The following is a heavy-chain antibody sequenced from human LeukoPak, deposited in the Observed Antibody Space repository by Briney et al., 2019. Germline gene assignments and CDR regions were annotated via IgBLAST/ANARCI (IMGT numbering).Heavy chain of an antibody. J-gene: IGHJ6*02. CDR1: GFTFSSYA. D-gene: IGHD2-8*01. Sequence: GESLRLSCAASGFTFSSYAMGWVRQAPGKGLEWVSAISGSGSSIYYADSVKGRFTSSRDNSKNTLYLQMNSLRAEDTAVYYCAKDRTKIRYNGMDVWGRGTTVTVSS. CDR2: ISGSGSSI. V-gene: IGHV3-23*01. CDR3: AKDRTKIRYNGMDV.